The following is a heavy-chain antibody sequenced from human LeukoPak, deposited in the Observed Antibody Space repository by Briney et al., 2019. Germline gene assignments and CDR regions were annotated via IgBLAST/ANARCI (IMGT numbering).Heavy chain of an antibody. V-gene: IGHV4-39*01. CDR2: IYYSGST. J-gene: IGHJ5*02. CDR3: ARRATAGDYVGWFDP. Sequence: SETLSLTCTVSGGSISSSSYYWGWIRQPPGKGPEWIGSIYYSGSTYYNPSLKSRVTISVDTSKNQFSLKLSSVTAADTAVYYCARRATAGDYVGWFDPWGQGTLVTVSS. CDR1: GGSISSSSYY. D-gene: IGHD4-17*01.